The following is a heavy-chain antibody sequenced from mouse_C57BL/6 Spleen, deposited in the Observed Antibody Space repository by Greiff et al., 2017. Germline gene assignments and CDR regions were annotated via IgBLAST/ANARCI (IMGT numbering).Heavy chain of an antibody. V-gene: IGHV1-69*01. CDR2: IDPSDSYT. CDR1: GYTFTSYW. Sequence: QVQLQQSGAELVMPGASVKLSCKASGYTFTSYWMHWVKQRPGQGLEWIGEIDPSDSYTNYNQKFKGKSTLTVDKSSSTAYMQLSSLPSEDSAVYCCARWGAFDGWGKGTTLTV. CDR3: ARWGAFDG. J-gene: IGHJ2*01.